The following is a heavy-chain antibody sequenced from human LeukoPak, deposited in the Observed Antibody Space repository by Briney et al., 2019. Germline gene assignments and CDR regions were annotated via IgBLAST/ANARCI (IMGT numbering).Heavy chain of an antibody. D-gene: IGHD4-17*01. CDR2: ISYIGST. CDR3: ARDLVTVTKGFDI. J-gene: IGHJ3*02. CDR1: DDSFSSHY. V-gene: IGHV4-59*11. Sequence: SETLSLTCAVSDDSFSSHYWTWIRQPPGKGLEWIGYISYIGSTNYNPSLKSRVTISIDTSKNQFSLELTSVTAADTAVYYCARDLVTVTKGFDIWGQGTMVSVSS.